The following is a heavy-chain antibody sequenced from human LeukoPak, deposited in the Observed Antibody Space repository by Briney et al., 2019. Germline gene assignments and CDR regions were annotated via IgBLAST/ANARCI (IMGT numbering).Heavy chain of an antibody. CDR2: ISGSGGAT. J-gene: IGHJ4*02. CDR3: AKDRIAAADYFDY. V-gene: IGHV3-23*01. Sequence: PGGSLRLSCAASGFTFSSYAMSWVRQAPGKGLEWVSNISGSGGATYYADSVKGRFTISRDNSKYTLYLQMNSLRAEDTAVYYCAKDRIAAADYFDYWGQGTLVTVSS. CDR1: GFTFSSYA. D-gene: IGHD6-13*01.